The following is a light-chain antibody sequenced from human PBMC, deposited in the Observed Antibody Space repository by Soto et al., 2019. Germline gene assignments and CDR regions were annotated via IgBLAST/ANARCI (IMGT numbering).Light chain of an antibody. J-gene: IGLJ1*01. CDR2: DVT. Sequence: QSFLAQPRSVSCSPGQSVTSACTGTSRDVGGYNYVSWYQRQAGKGPKLIIYDVTERPSGVPDRFSAFKSGNTASLTISGLQTDDEGDYYCSSYAGNYVYVFGSGTKVTVL. CDR1: SRDVGGYNY. V-gene: IGLV2-11*01. CDR3: SSYAGNYVYV.